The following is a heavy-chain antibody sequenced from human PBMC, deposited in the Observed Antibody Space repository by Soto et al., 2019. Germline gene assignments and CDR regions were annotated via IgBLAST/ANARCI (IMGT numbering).Heavy chain of an antibody. CDR1: SGSISSSNW. J-gene: IGHJ3*02. V-gene: IGHV4-4*02. D-gene: IGHD4-17*01. CDR3: ARDSEGTVTRWAFDI. CDR2: IYHSGST. Sequence: QVQRQESGPGLVKPSGTLSLTCAVSSGSISSSNWWGWVRQPPGKGRERIGEIYHSGSTNYNPSLQSGLTISVDKSKNRFSQKVSSVTTADTAVYYCARDSEGTVTRWAFDIWGQGTMVTVSS.